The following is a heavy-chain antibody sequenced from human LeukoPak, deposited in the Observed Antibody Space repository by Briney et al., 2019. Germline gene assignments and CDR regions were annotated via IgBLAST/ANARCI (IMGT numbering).Heavy chain of an antibody. V-gene: IGHV1-2*06. CDR2: INPNSGGT. D-gene: IGHD6-19*01. CDR3: ARDLAGYSSGWYYFDY. CDR1: GYTFIDYY. J-gene: IGHJ4*02. Sequence: GASVKVSCKASGYTFIDYYIPWVRQAPGQGLEWMGRINPNSGGTSYAQKFQDRVTMTRDASISTAYMELSRLRSDDTAVYYCARDLAGYSSGWYYFDYWGQGTLVTVSS.